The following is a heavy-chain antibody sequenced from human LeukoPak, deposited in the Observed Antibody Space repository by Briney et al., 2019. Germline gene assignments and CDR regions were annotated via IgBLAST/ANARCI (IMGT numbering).Heavy chain of an antibody. D-gene: IGHD3-22*01. CDR2: ISGSGGST. CDR1: GFTFSSYA. CDR3: AKTKYYYDCSGYNWFDP. Sequence: GGSLRLSCAASGFTFSSYAMSWVRQAPGKGLEWVSAISGSGGSTYYADSVKGRFTISRDNSKNTLYLQMNSLRAEDTAVYYCAKTKYYYDCSGYNWFDPWGQGTLVTVSS. J-gene: IGHJ5*02. V-gene: IGHV3-23*01.